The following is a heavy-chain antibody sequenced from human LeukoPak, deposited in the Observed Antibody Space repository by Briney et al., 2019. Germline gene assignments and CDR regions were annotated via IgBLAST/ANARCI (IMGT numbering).Heavy chain of an antibody. CDR3: TTDRQLTLRHFDL. V-gene: IGHV3-15*01. Sequence: PGGSLRLSCAVSGFTFRSAWMSWVRQAPGKGLEWVGRIKSKTDGGTTDYAAPVKGRFTISRDDSKNTLYLQMNSLKTEDTAVYYCTTDRQLTLRHFDLWGRGTLVTVSS. CDR1: GFTFRSAW. D-gene: IGHD1-1*01. J-gene: IGHJ2*01. CDR2: IKSKTDGGTT.